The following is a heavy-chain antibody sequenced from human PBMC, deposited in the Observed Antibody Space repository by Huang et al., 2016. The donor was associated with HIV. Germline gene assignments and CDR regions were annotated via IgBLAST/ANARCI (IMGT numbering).Heavy chain of an antibody. D-gene: IGHD1-1*01. J-gene: IGHJ4*02. Sequence: QVHLVESGGGVVQPGRSLRLSWAASGFTFSTNPIHWVRQGPGQGLEWVAVISHDGSTEFYAESVKSRSAISRDNSKNMVYLQIYRLRVEDTGVYYCAREKGLEDWGQGTLVTVSS. V-gene: IGHV3-30*09. CDR1: GFTFSTNP. CDR2: ISHDGSTE. CDR3: AREKGLED.